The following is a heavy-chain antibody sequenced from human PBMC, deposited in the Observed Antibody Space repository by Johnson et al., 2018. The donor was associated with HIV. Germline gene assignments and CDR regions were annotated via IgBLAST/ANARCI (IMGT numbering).Heavy chain of an antibody. CDR2: VSYETTNK. V-gene: IGHV3-30-3*02. CDR1: GFSFSSYA. D-gene: IGHD6-13*01. Sequence: QVQLVESGGGVVQAGRSLRLSCAASGFSFSSYALHWVRQAPGKGLEWVAAVSYETTNKHYADSVKGRFTISRDNSKSTLILQMNGLRAEDTAVYYCAKYRQQLVRSAFDIWGQGTMVTVSS. J-gene: IGHJ3*02. CDR3: AKYRQQLVRSAFDI.